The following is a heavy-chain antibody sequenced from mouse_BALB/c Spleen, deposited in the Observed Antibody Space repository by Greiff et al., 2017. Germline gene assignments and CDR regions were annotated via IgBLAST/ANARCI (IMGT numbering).Heavy chain of an antibody. CDR1: GYSITSDYA. D-gene: IGHD2-4*01. Sequence: EVQLQQSGPGLVKPSQSLSLTCTVTGYSITSDYAWNWIRQFPGNKLEWMGYISYSGSTSYNPSLKSRISITRDTSKNQFFLQLNSVTTEDTATYYCARGMITTGFPYYFDYWGQGTTLTVSS. V-gene: IGHV3-2*02. CDR2: ISYSGST. J-gene: IGHJ2*01. CDR3: ARGMITTGFPYYFDY.